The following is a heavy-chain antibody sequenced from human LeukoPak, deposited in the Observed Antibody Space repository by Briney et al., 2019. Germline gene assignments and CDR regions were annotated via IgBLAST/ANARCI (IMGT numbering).Heavy chain of an antibody. D-gene: IGHD6-13*01. CDR2: INPSGGST. Sequence: ASVKVSCNASGYTFTSYYMHWVRQAPGQGLEWMGIINPSGGSTSYAQKFQGRVTMTRDTSTSTVYMELSSLRSEDTAVYYCARDQYSSSWHYYGMDVWGQGTTVTVSS. CDR1: GYTFTSYY. J-gene: IGHJ6*02. CDR3: ARDQYSSSWHYYGMDV. V-gene: IGHV1-46*01.